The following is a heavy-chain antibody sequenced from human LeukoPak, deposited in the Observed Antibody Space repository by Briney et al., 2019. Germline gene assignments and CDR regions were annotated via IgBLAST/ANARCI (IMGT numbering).Heavy chain of an antibody. J-gene: IGHJ3*02. CDR2: IYSGGST. D-gene: IGHD3-16*01. Sequence: GGSLRLSCAASGLTVSGNYMSWVRQAPGKGLEWVSVIYSGGSTYYADSVKGRFTISRDNSKNTLYLQMNSLRAEDTAVYYCARVVKDYVWGSYVMDAFDIWGQGTMVTVSS. CDR3: ARVVKDYVWGSYVMDAFDI. CDR1: GLTVSGNY. V-gene: IGHV3-66*01.